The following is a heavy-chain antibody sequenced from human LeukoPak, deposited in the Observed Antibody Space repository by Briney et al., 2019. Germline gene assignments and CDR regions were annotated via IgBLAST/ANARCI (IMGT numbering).Heavy chain of an antibody. J-gene: IGHJ4*02. D-gene: IGHD6-13*01. CDR3: AIPSLGIAAAGTGGY. CDR2: INPNSGGT. Sequence: ASVKVSCKASGYTFTSYGISWVRQAPGQGLEWMGWINPNSGGTNYAQKFQGRVTMTRDTSISTAYMELSRLRSDDTAVYYCAIPSLGIAAAGTGGYWGQGTLVTVSS. V-gene: IGHV1-2*02. CDR1: GYTFTSYG.